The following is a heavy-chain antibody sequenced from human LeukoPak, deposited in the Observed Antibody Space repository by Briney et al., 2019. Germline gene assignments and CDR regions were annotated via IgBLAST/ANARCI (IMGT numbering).Heavy chain of an antibody. Sequence: PSQTLSLTCTVSGGSISSGSYYWRWIRQPAGKGLEWIGRIYTSGSTNHNPSLKSRVTISVDTSKNQFSLKLSSVTAADTAVYYCARGVISSWSYYFDYWGQGTLVTVSS. D-gene: IGHD6-13*01. CDR1: GGSISSGSYY. J-gene: IGHJ4*02. CDR2: IYTSGST. CDR3: ARGVISSWSYYFDY. V-gene: IGHV4-61*02.